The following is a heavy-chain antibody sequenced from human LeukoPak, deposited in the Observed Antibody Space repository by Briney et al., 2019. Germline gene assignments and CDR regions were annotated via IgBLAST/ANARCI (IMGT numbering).Heavy chain of an antibody. CDR3: ARDSKSTADAFDI. J-gene: IGHJ3*02. Sequence: SGTLSLTCAVSGGSITSSHWWSWVRQSPGKGLEWIGNTYHSDYINYNPSLKSRATISVGKAKSQLSLKVTSVTAADTAMYYCARDSKSTADAFDIWGQGTMVTVSS. CDR2: TYHSDYI. V-gene: IGHV4-4*02. D-gene: IGHD5/OR15-5a*01. CDR1: GGSITSSHW.